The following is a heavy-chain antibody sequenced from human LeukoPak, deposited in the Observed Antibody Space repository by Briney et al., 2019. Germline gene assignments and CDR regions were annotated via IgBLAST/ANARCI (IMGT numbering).Heavy chain of an antibody. CDR1: GYTFTSYG. J-gene: IGHJ4*02. D-gene: IGHD3-16*01. V-gene: IGHV1-18*01. Sequence: GASVKVSCKASGYTFTSYGISWVRQAPGQGLEWMGWISAYNGNTNYAQKLQGRVTMTTDTSTSTAYMELRSLRSDDTAVYYCARDPGGADYVWGSNEGFDYWGQGTLVTVSS. CDR3: ARDPGGADYVWGSNEGFDY. CDR2: ISAYNGNT.